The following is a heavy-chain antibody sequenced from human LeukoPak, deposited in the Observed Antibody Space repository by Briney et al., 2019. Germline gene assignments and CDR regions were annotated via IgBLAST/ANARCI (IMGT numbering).Heavy chain of an antibody. CDR1: GGSISSGGYY. V-gene: IGHV4-31*03. CDR2: IYYSGST. D-gene: IGHD6-13*01. J-gene: IGHJ4*02. Sequence: SETLSLTCTVSGGSISSGGYYWSWIRQHPGKGLEWIGYIYYSGSTYYNPSLKSRVTISVDTSKNQFSLKLSSVTAADTAVYYCARDVAAAGQGSFDYWGQGTLVTVSS. CDR3: ARDVAAAGQGSFDY.